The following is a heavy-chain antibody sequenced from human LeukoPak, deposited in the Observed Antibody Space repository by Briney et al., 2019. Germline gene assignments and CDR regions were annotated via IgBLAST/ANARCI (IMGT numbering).Heavy chain of an antibody. V-gene: IGHV3-30*18. D-gene: IGHD2-21*02. J-gene: IGHJ4*02. CDR3: AKGPYCGGDCYSGPIDY. CDR1: GFTFSSYG. Sequence: GGSLRLSCAASGFTFSSYGMHWVRQAPGKGLEWVAALSHDGNNEFYADSVKGRFTISRDNSKNTLYLQMNSLRAEDTAVYYCAKGPYCGGDCYSGPIDYWGQGTLVTVSS. CDR2: LSHDGNNE.